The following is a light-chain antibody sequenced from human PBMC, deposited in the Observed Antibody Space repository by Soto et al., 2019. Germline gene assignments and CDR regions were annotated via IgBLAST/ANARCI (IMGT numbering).Light chain of an antibody. CDR1: QSVSNN. V-gene: IGKV3-15*01. CDR3: HQYDSWPRT. Sequence: EIVMTQSPATLSVSPGERATLSCRASQSVSNNLAWYQQKPGQAPRLLIYGASTRASRVPDRFGGSGSGTEFPLTFSSLQSEDFAVYSCHQYDSWPRTFGQGTKVEI. J-gene: IGKJ1*01. CDR2: GAS.